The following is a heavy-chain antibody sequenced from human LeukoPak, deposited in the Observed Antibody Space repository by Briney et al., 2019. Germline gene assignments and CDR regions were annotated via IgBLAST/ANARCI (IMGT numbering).Heavy chain of an antibody. J-gene: IGHJ4*02. CDR1: GGSISNYY. V-gene: IGHV4-59*01. CDR3: ARGYSSSWYLDY. D-gene: IGHD6-13*01. CDR2: ISYSGNT. Sequence: SETLSLTCTVSGGSISNYYWTWIRQPPGKGLEWIGFISYSGNTNYNPSLKSRVTISLDTSKNQFSLKLISVTAADTAVYYCARGYSSSWYLDYWGQGTLVTVSS.